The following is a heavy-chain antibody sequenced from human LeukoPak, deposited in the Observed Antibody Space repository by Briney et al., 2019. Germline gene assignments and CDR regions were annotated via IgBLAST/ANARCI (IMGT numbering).Heavy chain of an antibody. CDR1: GYTFPGFW. CDR3: ARLNYYDSTGQYSALDY. D-gene: IGHD3-22*01. CDR2: IFPGDCDT. Sequence: PGESLKISCQGSGYTFPGFWIGWVRQKPGKDLEWMGIIFPGDCDTRYSPSFQGQVTFSVDKSISTAYLHWSSLKASDTALYYCARLNYYDSTGQYSALDYWGQGTLVSVPS. V-gene: IGHV5-51*01. J-gene: IGHJ4*02.